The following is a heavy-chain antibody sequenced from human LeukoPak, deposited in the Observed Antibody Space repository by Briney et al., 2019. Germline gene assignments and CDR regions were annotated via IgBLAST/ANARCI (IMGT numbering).Heavy chain of an antibody. J-gene: IGHJ5*02. D-gene: IGHD6-13*01. Sequence: ASVKVSCKASGYTFTSYYMHWVRQAPGQGLEWMGIINPSGGSTSYAQKFQGRVTMTRDMSTSTVYMELSSLRSEDTAVYYCARDLSAAGSTSPNWFDPWGQGTLVTVYS. CDR3: ARDLSAAGSTSPNWFDP. V-gene: IGHV1-46*01. CDR2: INPSGGST. CDR1: GYTFTSYY.